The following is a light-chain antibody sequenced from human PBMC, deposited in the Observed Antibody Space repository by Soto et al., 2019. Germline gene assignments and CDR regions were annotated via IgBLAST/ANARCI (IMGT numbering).Light chain of an antibody. Sequence: EIVLTQSPGTLSLSPGERATLSCRASQSVSSSYLVWYQQKPGQAPRLLIYGTSSRATGIPDRFSGSGSGTDFTLTISRLEPEDFAVYYCQQYCNSPYTFGQGTKLEIK. CDR1: QSVSSSY. CDR2: GTS. V-gene: IGKV3-20*01. J-gene: IGKJ2*01. CDR3: QQYCNSPYT.